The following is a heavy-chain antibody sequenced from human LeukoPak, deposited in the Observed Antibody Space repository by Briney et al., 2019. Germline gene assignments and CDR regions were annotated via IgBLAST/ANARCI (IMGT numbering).Heavy chain of an antibody. Sequence: GGSLRLSCAASGFTFSSYSMNWVRQAPGKGLEWVSSISSSSSYIYYADSVKGRFTISRDNAKNSLYLQMNSLRAEDTAVYYSASSGHSSGWYILDWFDPWGQGTLVTVSS. D-gene: IGHD6-19*01. CDR1: GFTFSSYS. CDR2: ISSSSSYI. V-gene: IGHV3-21*01. J-gene: IGHJ5*02. CDR3: ASSGHSSGWYILDWFDP.